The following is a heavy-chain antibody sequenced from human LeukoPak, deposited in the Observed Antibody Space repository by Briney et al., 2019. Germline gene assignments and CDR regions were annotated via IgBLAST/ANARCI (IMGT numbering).Heavy chain of an antibody. CDR1: GFTFRVYW. CDR2: IQSDGNEK. D-gene: IGHD6-19*01. CDR3: ARDSAVATYYGVDV. Sequence: GGSLRLSCGASGFTFRVYWMSCVRQAPGKGLEWVANIQSDGNEKNYIDFVQGRFTISRDNAKTSLYLQMNSLRAEDTAVYYCARDSAVATYYGVDVWGQGTTVTVSS. V-gene: IGHV3-7*01. J-gene: IGHJ6*01.